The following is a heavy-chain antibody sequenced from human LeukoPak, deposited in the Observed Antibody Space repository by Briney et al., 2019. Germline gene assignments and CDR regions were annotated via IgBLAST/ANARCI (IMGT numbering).Heavy chain of an antibody. D-gene: IGHD6-13*01. CDR1: GYTFTVYY. Sequence: ASVKVSCKASGYTFTVYYIYWVRQAPGQGLEWMGWVNPNSGGTNYAQKLQGRVTMTTDTSTSTAYMELRSLRSDDTAVYYCARTIAAAGIPYFDYWGQGTLVTVSS. CDR2: VNPNSGGT. CDR3: ARTIAAAGIPYFDY. J-gene: IGHJ4*02. V-gene: IGHV1-2*02.